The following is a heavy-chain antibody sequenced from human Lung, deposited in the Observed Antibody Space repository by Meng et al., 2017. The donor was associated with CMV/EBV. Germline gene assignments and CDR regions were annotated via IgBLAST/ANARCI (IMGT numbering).Heavy chain of an antibody. V-gene: IGHV1-69*05. CDR1: GGTFSNYA. CDR3: ARDRTGDCSSTSCYNYYYYYGMDV. J-gene: IGHJ6*04. CDR2: IIPIFGIA. D-gene: IGHD2-2*02. Sequence: SVXVSXKASGGTFSNYAFSWVRQAPGQGLEWMGGIIPIFGIANYAQKFQGRVTIATDESTSTAYMELISLRPEDTAVYYCARDRTGDCSSTSCYNYYYYYGMDVXGERXTVTVSS.